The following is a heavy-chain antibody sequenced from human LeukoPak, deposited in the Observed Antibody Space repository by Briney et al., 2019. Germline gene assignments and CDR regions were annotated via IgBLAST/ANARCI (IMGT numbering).Heavy chain of an antibody. D-gene: IGHD3-22*01. J-gene: IGHJ4*02. Sequence: AGGSLRLSCAASGFTFSSYAMHWVRQAPGKGLEWVAVISYDGSNKYYADSVKGRFTISRDNSKSTLYLQMNSLRPEDTAVYYCASDYYPDYWGQGTLVTVSS. CDR1: GFTFSSYA. V-gene: IGHV3-30-3*01. CDR3: ASDYYPDY. CDR2: ISYDGSNK.